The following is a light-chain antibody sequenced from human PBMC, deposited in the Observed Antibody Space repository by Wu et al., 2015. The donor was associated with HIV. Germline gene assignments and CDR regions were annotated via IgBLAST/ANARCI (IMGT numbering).Light chain of an antibody. J-gene: IGKJ5*01. V-gene: IGKV1-9*01. CDR3: QQLNSFPXT. CDR1: QDIVTY. Sequence: IQLTQSPSSLSASIGDRVTITCRASQDIVTYLAWYQQIPGKAPRVLIYDASTLQTGVSSRFSGSGSGTEFTLSISGQQREDFAVYYCQQLNSFPXTFGHGTRLEIK. CDR2: DAS.